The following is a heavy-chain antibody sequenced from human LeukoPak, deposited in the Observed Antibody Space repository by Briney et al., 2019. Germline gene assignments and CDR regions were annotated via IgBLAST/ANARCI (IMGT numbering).Heavy chain of an antibody. CDR3: ARGATTTRFGRFDP. Sequence: GGSLRLSCAASGFTFSDYYMSWIRQAPGKGLEWVSYISSSGSTIYHADSVKGRFTISRDNPKKSLYLQMNSLRAEDTAVYYCARGATTTRFGRFDPWGQGTLVIVSS. V-gene: IGHV3-11*04. CDR2: ISSSGSTI. J-gene: IGHJ5*02. CDR1: GFTFSDYY. D-gene: IGHD4-17*01.